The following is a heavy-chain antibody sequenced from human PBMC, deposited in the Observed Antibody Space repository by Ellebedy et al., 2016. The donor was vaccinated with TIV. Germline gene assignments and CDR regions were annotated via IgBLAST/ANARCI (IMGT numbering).Heavy chain of an antibody. D-gene: IGHD3-10*01. CDR1: GGTFSNYA. J-gene: IGHJ6*02. V-gene: IGHV1-69*04. CDR2: IIPILALP. Sequence: AASVKVSCKAFGGTFSNYAVTWVRQAPGQGLEWMGRIIPILALPNYAQKFQARVTMTADKSTTTAYMELSSLRSEDTAVYYCARELYYYGSGLIVDYYGMDVWGQGTTVTVSS. CDR3: ARELYYYGSGLIVDYYGMDV.